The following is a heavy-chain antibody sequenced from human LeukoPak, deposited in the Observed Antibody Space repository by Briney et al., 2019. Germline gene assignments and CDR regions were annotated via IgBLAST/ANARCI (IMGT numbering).Heavy chain of an antibody. J-gene: IGHJ4*02. CDR2: IYYSGST. Sequence: SETLSLTCTVSGGSISSYYWSWIRQPPGKGLEWIGYIYYSGSTNYNPSLKSRVTISVDTSKNQFSLKLSSVTAADTAVYYCARHGSYDILTGYPSFDYWGQGTLVTVSS. V-gene: IGHV4-59*08. CDR3: ARHGSYDILTGYPSFDY. CDR1: GGSISSYY. D-gene: IGHD3-9*01.